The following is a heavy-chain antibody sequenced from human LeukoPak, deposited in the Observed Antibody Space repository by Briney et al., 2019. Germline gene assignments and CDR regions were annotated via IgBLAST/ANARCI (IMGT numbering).Heavy chain of an antibody. CDR3: ARSAGHCTNGICFTDYYMDV. J-gene: IGHJ6*03. Sequence: ASVTVSCKASGYTFTGYYIHWVRQAPGHGLEWMGRINPNSGDTNFAQKFQGRVTMSRDTSITTAYMELTRLRSDDTAVYYCARSAGHCTNGICFTDYYMDVWGEGTTVTVSS. CDR2: INPNSGDT. D-gene: IGHD2-8*01. V-gene: IGHV1-2*02. CDR1: GYTFTGYY.